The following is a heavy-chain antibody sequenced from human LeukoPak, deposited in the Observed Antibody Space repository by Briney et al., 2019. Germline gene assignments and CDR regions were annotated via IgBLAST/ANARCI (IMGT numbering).Heavy chain of an antibody. CDR1: GGSISSSSYY. CDR3: AGVIGNYDGRLDY. V-gene: IGHV4-39*07. CDR2: INHSGST. Sequence: PSETLSLTCTVSGGSISSSSYYWGWIRQPPGKGLEWIGEINHSGSTNYNPSLKSRVTISLDTSRNRFSLKLSSVTAADTAMYYCAGVIGNYDGRLDYWGQGTLVTVSS. D-gene: IGHD1-7*01. J-gene: IGHJ4*02.